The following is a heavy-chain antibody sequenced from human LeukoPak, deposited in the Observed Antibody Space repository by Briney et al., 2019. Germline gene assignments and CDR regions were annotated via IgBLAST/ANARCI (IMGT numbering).Heavy chain of an antibody. CDR1: GYIFTDYY. CDR3: SIYEV. J-gene: IGHJ3*01. CDR2: INPDTGDT. V-gene: IGHV1-2*02. Sequence: ASMKVSCKASGYIFTDYYMNWVRQAPGQGLEWMGWINPDTGDTNYAQKFQGRVTMTRDTSISTAYMELSRLKYDDTAMYYCSIYEVLGQGTMVTISS. D-gene: IGHD3-3*01.